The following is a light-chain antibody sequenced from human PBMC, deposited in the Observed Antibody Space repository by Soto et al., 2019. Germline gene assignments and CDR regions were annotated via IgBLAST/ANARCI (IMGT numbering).Light chain of an antibody. V-gene: IGKV3-15*01. CDR1: QSISNN. Sequence: EIVLTQSPATLSLSPGERATLSCRASQSISNNLAWYQQKPGQAPRLVIYSAFTRATGIPARFSGSGSGTEFTLTISSLQSEDFAVYYCQQYDNWPSITFGQGTRLEIK. J-gene: IGKJ5*01. CDR2: SAF. CDR3: QQYDNWPSIT.